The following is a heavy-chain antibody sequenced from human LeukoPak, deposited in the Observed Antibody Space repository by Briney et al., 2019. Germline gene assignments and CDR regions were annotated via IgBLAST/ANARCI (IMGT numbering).Heavy chain of an antibody. V-gene: IGHV3-74*01. CDR3: ARGKYCSGGSCYEYWFDP. Sequence: GGSLRLSCAASGFTFSSYWMHWVRQAPGKGLVWVSRINSDGSSTNYADSVKGRFTISRDNAKNTLYLQMNSLRADDTAVYYCARGKYCSGGSCYEYWFDPWGQGTLGTVSS. J-gene: IGHJ5*02. CDR1: GFTFSSYW. D-gene: IGHD2-15*01. CDR2: INSDGSST.